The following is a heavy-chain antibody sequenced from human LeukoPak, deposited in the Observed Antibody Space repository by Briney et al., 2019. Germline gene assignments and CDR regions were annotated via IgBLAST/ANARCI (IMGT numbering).Heavy chain of an antibody. CDR3: ARDVTFGGAKTFDY. V-gene: IGHV3-21*01. CDR1: RFTFSSYS. Sequence: PGGSLRLSCAASRFTFSSYSMNWVRQSPGKGLEWVSSISSSSTYIYYADSVKGRFFISRDNAENSLYLQMNSLRAGDTAVYYCARDVTFGGAKTFDYWGQGTLVTVSS. J-gene: IGHJ4*02. CDR2: ISSSSTYI. D-gene: IGHD3-16*01.